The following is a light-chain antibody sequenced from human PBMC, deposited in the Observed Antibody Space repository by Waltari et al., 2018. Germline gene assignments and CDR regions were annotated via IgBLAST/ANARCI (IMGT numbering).Light chain of an antibody. CDR2: WAS. CDR3: QQYFRAPYT. V-gene: IGKV4-1*01. J-gene: IGKJ2*01. Sequence: DIVLTQSPDSLAVSLGERATINCKSSQSVLYSSRAKNYLTWYQQKPGQTPKLLISWASARESGVPDRFSGSGSGTDFTLTISSLQAEDVAVYYCQQYFRAPYTFGQGTKLEIK. CDR1: QSVLYSSRAKNY.